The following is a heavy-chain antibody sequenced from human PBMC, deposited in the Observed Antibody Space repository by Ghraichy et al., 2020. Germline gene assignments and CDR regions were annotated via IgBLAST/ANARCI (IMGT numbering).Heavy chain of an antibody. J-gene: IGHJ3*02. CDR3: ARGRNSAFDI. CDR1: GDSVSRNGVA. CDR2: TYYTSTWFN. Sequence: SQTLSLTCAISGDSVSRNGVAWNWIRQSPSRGLEWLGRTYYTSTWFNDYAKSVRGRITINPDTSENQFSLQLSSVIPEDTAVYYCARGRNSAFDIWAQGTMVIVSS. D-gene: IGHD4-23*01. V-gene: IGHV6-1*01.